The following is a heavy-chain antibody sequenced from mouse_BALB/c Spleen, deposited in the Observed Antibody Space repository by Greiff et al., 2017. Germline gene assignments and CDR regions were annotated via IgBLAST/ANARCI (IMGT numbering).Heavy chain of an antibody. J-gene: IGHJ2*01. CDR2: IYPGDGST. V-gene: IGHV1S56*01. CDR3: ARRGRENYFDY. CDR1: GYTFTSYD. Sequence: VQLQHSGPELVKPGALVKISCKASGYTFTSYDINWVKQRPGQGLEWIGWIYPGDGSTKYNEKFKGKATLTADKSSSTAYMQLSSLTSENSAVYFCARRGRENYFDYWGQGTTLTVSS.